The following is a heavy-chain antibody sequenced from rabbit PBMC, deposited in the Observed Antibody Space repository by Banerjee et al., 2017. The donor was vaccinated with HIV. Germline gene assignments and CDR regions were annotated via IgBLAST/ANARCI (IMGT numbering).Heavy chain of an antibody. D-gene: IGHD4-1*01. CDR2: IYNGDGST. J-gene: IGHJ4*01. CDR1: GLDFSSYY. V-gene: IGHV1S47*01. Sequence: QEQLVESGGGLVQPGGSLKLSCKASGLDFSSYYYMCWVRQAPGKGPEWIACIYNGDGSTYYATWVNGRFTISKTSSTTVTLQMTRLTAADTATYFCARDLAGVIGWNFNLWGQGTLVTVS. CDR3: ARDLAGVIGWNFNL.